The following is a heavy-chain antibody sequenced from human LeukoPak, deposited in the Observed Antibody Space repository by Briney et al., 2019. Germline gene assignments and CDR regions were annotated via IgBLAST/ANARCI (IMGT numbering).Heavy chain of an antibody. V-gene: IGHV3-21*01. CDR1: GFTFSSYS. CDR3: ARDGHYYGSGSYYRLGFDY. D-gene: IGHD3-10*01. Sequence: PGGSLRLSCAASGFTFSSYSMNWVRQAPGKGLGWVSSISSSSSYIYYADSVKGRFTISRDNAKNSLYLQMNSLRAEDTAVYYCARDGHYYGSGSYYRLGFDYWGQGTLVTVSS. CDR2: ISSSSSYI. J-gene: IGHJ4*02.